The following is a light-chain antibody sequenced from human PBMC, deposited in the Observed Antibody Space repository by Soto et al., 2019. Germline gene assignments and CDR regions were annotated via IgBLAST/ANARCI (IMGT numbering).Light chain of an antibody. J-gene: IGKJ4*01. CDR1: QSVSSSY. V-gene: IGKV3-20*01. Sequence: EMVLTQSPGTLSLSPGERATLSCRASQSVSSSYLAWYQQKPGQAPRRLIYGASSSATGIPDRFSGSGSGTDFTLTISRLEPEDFAVYYCHQYGSSPSFGGGTKVEIK. CDR2: GAS. CDR3: HQYGSSPS.